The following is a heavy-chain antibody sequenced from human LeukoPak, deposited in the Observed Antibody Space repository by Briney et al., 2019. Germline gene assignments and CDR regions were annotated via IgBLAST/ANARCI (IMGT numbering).Heavy chain of an antibody. J-gene: IGHJ4*02. D-gene: IGHD3-3*01. CDR3: ARGLRFLEKYFDY. CDR2: IIPIFGTA. CDR1: GYTFTSYY. V-gene: IGHV1-69*13. Sequence: SVKVSCKASGYTFTSYYMHWVRQAPGQGLEWMGGIIPIFGTANYAQKFQGRVTITADESTSTAYMELSSLRSEDTAVYYCARGLRFLEKYFDYWGQGTLVTVSS.